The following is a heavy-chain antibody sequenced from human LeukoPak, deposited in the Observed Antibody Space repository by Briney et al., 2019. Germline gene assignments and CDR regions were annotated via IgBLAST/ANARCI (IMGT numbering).Heavy chain of an antibody. CDR3: ARDGVGATPSEYFQH. V-gene: IGHV1-2*02. CDR1: GYTFTGYH. J-gene: IGHJ1*01. Sequence: ASVKVSCKASGYTFTGYHMHWVRQAPGQGLEWMGWINPNSGGTSYAQKFQGRVTMTRDTSISTAYMELSRLRSDDTAVYYCARDGVGATPSEYFQHWGQGSLVTVSS. D-gene: IGHD1-26*01. CDR2: INPNSGGT.